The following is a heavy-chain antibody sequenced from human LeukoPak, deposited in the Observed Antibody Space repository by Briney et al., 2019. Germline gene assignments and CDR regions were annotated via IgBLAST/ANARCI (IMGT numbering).Heavy chain of an antibody. D-gene: IGHD3-22*01. Sequence: PSETLSLTCTVSGGSVSSGSYYWSWIRQPPGKGLEWIGYIYYSGSTNYNPSLKSRVTMSLDTSKNQFSLKLSSVTAADTAVYYCARYHQPNYDSSGYPPRVFDIWGQGTMVTVSS. CDR3: ARYHQPNYDSSGYPPRVFDI. CDR2: IYYSGST. J-gene: IGHJ3*02. CDR1: GGSVSSGSYY. V-gene: IGHV4-61*01.